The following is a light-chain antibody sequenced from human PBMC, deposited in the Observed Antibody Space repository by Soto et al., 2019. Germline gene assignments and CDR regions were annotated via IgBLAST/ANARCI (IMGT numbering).Light chain of an antibody. Sequence: DIVMTQSPLSLPVTPGEPASISCRSSQSLLHSNGYNYLDWYLQKPGKFPQLLIYLGSNRATGVPDRFSGSGSGTDFTLKISRVEAEDVGVYYCMQALQTPLTFGQGTKVEIK. V-gene: IGKV2-28*01. J-gene: IGKJ1*01. CDR2: LGS. CDR1: QSLLHSNGYNY. CDR3: MQALQTPLT.